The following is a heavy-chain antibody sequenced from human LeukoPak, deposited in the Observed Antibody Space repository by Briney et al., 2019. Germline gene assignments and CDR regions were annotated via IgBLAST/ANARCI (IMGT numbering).Heavy chain of an antibody. D-gene: IGHD2-8*01. J-gene: IGHJ4*02. V-gene: IGHV3-23*01. CDR1: GFTFSKYA. Sequence: PGGSLRLSCAASGFTFSKYAMNWVRQLPGKGLEWVSVISGSGATSSYADSVQGRFTISRDNSKNTVYLKMNSLRPEDTAVYYCAKDRIVLTVYAFDSWGQGSLVTVSS. CDR3: AKDRIVLTVYAFDS. CDR2: ISGSGATS.